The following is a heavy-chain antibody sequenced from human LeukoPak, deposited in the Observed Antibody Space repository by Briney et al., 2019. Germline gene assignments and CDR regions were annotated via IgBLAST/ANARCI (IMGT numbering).Heavy chain of an antibody. CDR2: IYYSGST. CDR1: GGSISSSSYY. V-gene: IGHV4-39*01. J-gene: IGHJ4*02. Sequence: SETLSLTCTVSGGSISSSSYYWGWIRQPPGKGLEWIGSIYYSGSTYYNPSLKSRVTISVDTSKNQFSLKLSSVTAADTAVYYCARGGGNYYYDSSGYHTRLDYWGQGTLVTVSS. D-gene: IGHD3-22*01. CDR3: ARGGGNYYYDSSGYHTRLDY.